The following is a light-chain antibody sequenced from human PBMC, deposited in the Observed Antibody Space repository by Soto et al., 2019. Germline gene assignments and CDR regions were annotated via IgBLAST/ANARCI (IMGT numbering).Light chain of an antibody. J-gene: IGKJ3*01. CDR1: QSINNW. Sequence: DIQMTQSPSTLSASIGDRVTITCRASQSINNWLAWYQQKPGKAPKVLIYKASSLESGVPSRFSGSESWTEFTLAINSLQPDDFATYYCQQYDTYPFTCGPGTKVDIK. CDR3: QQYDTYPFT. V-gene: IGKV1-5*03. CDR2: KAS.